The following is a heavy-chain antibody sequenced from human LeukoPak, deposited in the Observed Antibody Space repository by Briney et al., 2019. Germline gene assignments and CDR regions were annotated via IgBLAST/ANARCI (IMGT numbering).Heavy chain of an antibody. CDR2: INHSGST. CDR3: ARVESPERYYYDSSGYYYDY. CDR1: GGSFSGYY. J-gene: IGHJ4*02. V-gene: IGHV4-34*01. Sequence: SETLSLTCAVYGGSFSGYYWSWIRQPPGKGLEWIGQINHSGSTNYNPSLKSRVTISVDTSKNQFSLNLSYVTAADTAVYYSARVESPERYYYDSSGYYYDYWGQGTLVTVSS. D-gene: IGHD3-22*01.